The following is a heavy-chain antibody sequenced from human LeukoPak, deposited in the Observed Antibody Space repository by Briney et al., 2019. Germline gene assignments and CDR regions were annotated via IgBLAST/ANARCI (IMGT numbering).Heavy chain of an antibody. D-gene: IGHD5-24*01. Sequence: ASVKVSCKASGYTFTSYGISWVRQAPGQGLEWMGWISAYNGNTNYAQKLQGRVTMTTDTSTSTAYMELRSLRSEDTAVYYCAGSRDGYNHDAFDIWGQGTMVTVSS. CDR1: GYTFTSYG. CDR2: ISAYNGNT. V-gene: IGHV1-18*01. J-gene: IGHJ3*02. CDR3: AGSRDGYNHDAFDI.